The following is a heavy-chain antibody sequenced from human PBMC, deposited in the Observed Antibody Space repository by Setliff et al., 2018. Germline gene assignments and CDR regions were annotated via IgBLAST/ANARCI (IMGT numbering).Heavy chain of an antibody. CDR3: ARGRMRGSCRGPSCTYDPFDI. V-gene: IGHV4-39*07. J-gene: IGHJ3*02. CDR1: GGSISSMSYY. Sequence: KASETLSLTCTVSGGSISSMSYYWGWIRQPPGKGLEWIGSIYHSGSSYYNSSLRSRVTISVDTSKNQFSLILRSVTAADTAVYYCARGRMRGSCRGPSCTYDPFDIWGQGTPVTVSS. CDR2: IYHSGSS. D-gene: IGHD2-2*01.